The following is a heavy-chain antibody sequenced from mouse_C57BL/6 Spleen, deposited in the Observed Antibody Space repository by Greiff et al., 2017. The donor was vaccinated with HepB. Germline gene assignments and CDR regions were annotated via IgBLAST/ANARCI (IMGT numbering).Heavy chain of an antibody. CDR2: INPYNGDT. J-gene: IGHJ4*01. CDR1: GYSFTGYF. D-gene: IGHD1-1*01. CDR3: ARHYYGSSYGAMDY. V-gene: IGHV1-20*01. Sequence: EVQLQQSGPELVKPGDSVKISCKASGYSFTGYFMNWVMQSHGKSLEWIGRINPYNGDTFYNQKFKGKATLTVDKSSSTAHMELRSLTSEDSAVYYCARHYYGSSYGAMDYWGQGTSVTVSS.